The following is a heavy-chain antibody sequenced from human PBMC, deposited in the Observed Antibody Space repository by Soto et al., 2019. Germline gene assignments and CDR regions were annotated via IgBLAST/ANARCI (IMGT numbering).Heavy chain of an antibody. CDR1: GYSFTNYW. D-gene: IGHD5-18*01. CDR2: IYPGDSDT. V-gene: IGHV5-51*01. CDR3: ARLVDTAMVISYYFDY. J-gene: IGHJ4*02. Sequence: GESLKISCKGSGYSFTNYWIGWVRQMPGKGLEWMGIIYPGDSDTRYSPSFQGQVTISADKSISTAYLQWSSLKASDTAMYYCARLVDTAMVISYYFDYWGQGTLVTVSS.